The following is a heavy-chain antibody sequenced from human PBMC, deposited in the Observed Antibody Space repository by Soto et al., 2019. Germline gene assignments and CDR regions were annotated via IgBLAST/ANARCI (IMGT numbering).Heavy chain of an antibody. V-gene: IGHV4-39*07. D-gene: IGHD1-20*01. CDR3: ARASRITGTGP. CDR1: GGSISSSSYY. CDR2: IYYSGST. Sequence: SETLSLTCTVSGGSISSSSYYWGWIRQPPGKGLEWIGSIYYSGSTNYNPSLKSRVTISVDTSKNQFSLKLSSVTAADTAVYYCARASRITGTGPWGQGTLVTVSS. J-gene: IGHJ5*02.